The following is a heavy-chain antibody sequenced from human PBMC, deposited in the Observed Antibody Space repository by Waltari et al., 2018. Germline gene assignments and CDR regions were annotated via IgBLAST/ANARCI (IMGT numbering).Heavy chain of an antibody. V-gene: IGHV3-74*03. CDR1: GFTFSSYW. D-gene: IGHD1-1*01. J-gene: IGHJ6*02. CDR2: SSSDCSAT. Sequence: EEQLVESGGGLVQPGDSLRLSCAVSGFTFSSYWMNWVRQAPGRGPLWVSRSSSDCSATTYADSVKGRFTISRDNAKNTLYLQMNRLRAEDTAVYFCARVSRRTYRSPVPGRHYYYGMDVWGQGTTVTVSS. CDR3: ARVSRRTYRSPVPGRHYYYGMDV.